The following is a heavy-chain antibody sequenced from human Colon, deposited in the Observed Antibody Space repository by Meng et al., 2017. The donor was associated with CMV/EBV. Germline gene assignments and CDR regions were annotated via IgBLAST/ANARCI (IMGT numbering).Heavy chain of an antibody. J-gene: IGHJ6*02. CDR3: ARDRGNWNSRGLDV. CDR2: TLYDESTK. CDR1: GFTFSTHG. D-gene: IGHD1-7*01. Sequence: GESLKISCAASGFTFSTHGMHWVRQTPGKGLEWVAFTLYDESTKYYTDSVKGRFTISRDNTKNTAYLQMDRLRVDDTAVYFCARDRGNWNSRGLDVWGRGTTVTVSS. V-gene: IGHV3-30*02.